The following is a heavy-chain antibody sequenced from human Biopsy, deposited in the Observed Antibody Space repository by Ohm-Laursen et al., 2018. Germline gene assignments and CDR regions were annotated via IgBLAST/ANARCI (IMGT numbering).Heavy chain of an antibody. CDR2: IFKDGNT. Sequence: GTLSLTCAVSGYSISSDYHWGWIRQAPGKTLEWLGNIFKDGNTHYNPSLRSRLIISIDTSKNQFSLMMTSVSGADTAVYFCARVGSGWAPFDKWGPGTLVTVSS. D-gene: IGHD6-19*01. CDR3: ARVGSGWAPFDK. J-gene: IGHJ4*02. V-gene: IGHV4-38-2*01. CDR1: GYSISSDYH.